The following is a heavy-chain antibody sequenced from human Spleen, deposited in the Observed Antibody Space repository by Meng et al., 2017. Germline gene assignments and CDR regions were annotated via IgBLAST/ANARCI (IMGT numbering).Heavy chain of an antibody. CDR3: ARGSGTYIASVVFYFDY. D-gene: IGHD3-10*01. CDR1: GYSFTSYW. J-gene: IGHJ4*02. Sequence: GESLKISCKGSGYSFTSYWIGWVRQMPGKGLEWMGIIYPGDSDTRYSPSFQGQVTISADKSISTAYLQWSSLKASDTAMYYCARGSGTYIASVVFYFDYWGQGTLVTVSS. CDR2: IYPGDSDT. V-gene: IGHV5-51*01.